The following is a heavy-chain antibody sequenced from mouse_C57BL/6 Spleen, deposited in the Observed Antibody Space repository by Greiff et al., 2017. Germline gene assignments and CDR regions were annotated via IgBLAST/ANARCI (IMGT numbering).Heavy chain of an antibody. V-gene: IGHV1-53*01. D-gene: IGHD1-1*01. J-gene: IGHJ4*01. CDR1: GYTFTSYW. CDR2: INPSNGGT. Sequence: QVQLQQPGTELVKPGASVKLSCKASGYTFTSYWMHWVKQRPGQGLEWIGNINPSNGGTNYNEKFKSKATLTVDKSSSTAYMQLSSLTSEDSAVYYCPKGGLVTTVVAQDYYAMDYWGQGTSVTVSS. CDR3: PKGGLVTTVVAQDYYAMDY.